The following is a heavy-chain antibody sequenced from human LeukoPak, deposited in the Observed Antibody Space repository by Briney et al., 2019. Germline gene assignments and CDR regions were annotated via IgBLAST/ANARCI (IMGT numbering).Heavy chain of an antibody. Sequence: GGSLRLSCVASGFTFSSYEMNWVRQAPGKGLEWLSYIGSSDSTTHYADSVKGRFTISRDNAKNSLYLQMNSLRAEDTAVYYCARATTYDILTGYFDYWGQGTLVTVSS. D-gene: IGHD3-9*01. V-gene: IGHV3-48*03. CDR1: GFTFSSYE. CDR2: IGSSDSTT. J-gene: IGHJ4*02. CDR3: ARATTYDILTGYFDY.